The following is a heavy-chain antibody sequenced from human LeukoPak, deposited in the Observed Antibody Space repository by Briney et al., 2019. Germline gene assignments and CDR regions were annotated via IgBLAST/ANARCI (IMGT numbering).Heavy chain of an antibody. V-gene: IGHV3-21*01. CDR3: AKAAIQLWLNPGS. CDR2: IAGSSGYI. CDR1: GFTFSSYT. J-gene: IGHJ5*02. D-gene: IGHD5-18*01. Sequence: KPGGSLRLSCAASGFTFSSYTMNWVRQAPGKGLEWVSSIAGSSGYISYADSVKGRFTISRDNAKKSLYLQMTSLTAEDTAVYYCAKAAIQLWLNPGSWGQGTLVTVSS.